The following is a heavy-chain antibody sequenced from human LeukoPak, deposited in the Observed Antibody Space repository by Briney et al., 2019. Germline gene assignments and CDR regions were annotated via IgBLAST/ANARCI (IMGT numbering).Heavy chain of an antibody. V-gene: IGHV3-7*01. CDR2: IKQDGSEK. CDR3: ARDRRGYSYGYDWFDP. D-gene: IGHD5-18*01. CDR1: GFTFSSYW. Sequence: PGGSLRLSCAASGFTFSSYWMSWVRQAPGKGLEWVASIKQDGSEKYYVDSVKGRFTISRDNAKNSLYLQMNSLRAEDTAAYYCARDRRGYSYGYDWFDPWGQGTLVTVSS. J-gene: IGHJ5*02.